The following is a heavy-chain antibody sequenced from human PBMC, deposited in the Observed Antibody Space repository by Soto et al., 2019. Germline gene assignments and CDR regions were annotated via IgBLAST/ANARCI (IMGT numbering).Heavy chain of an antibody. CDR1: GYTFTSYG. Sequence: TSVKVSCKDSGYTFTSYGISWVRQAPGQGLEWMGWISAYNGNTNYAQKLQGRVTMTTDTSTSTAYMELRSLRSDDTAVYYCARVRTTVVTAYYFDYWGQGTLVTVS. D-gene: IGHD4-17*01. CDR2: ISAYNGNT. J-gene: IGHJ4*02. CDR3: ARVRTTVVTAYYFDY. V-gene: IGHV1-18*01.